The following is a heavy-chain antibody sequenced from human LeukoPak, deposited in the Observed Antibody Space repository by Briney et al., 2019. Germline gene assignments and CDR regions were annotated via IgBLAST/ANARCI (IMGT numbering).Heavy chain of an antibody. CDR1: GGSISSYY. D-gene: IGHD6-19*01. CDR2: IYYSGST. J-gene: IGHJ6*03. CDR3: ARGPPLPYSSGWLDYYYYYMDV. Sequence: SETLSLTCTVSGGSISSYYWSWIRQPPGKGLEWIGYIYYSGSTNYNPSLKSRGTISVDTSKNKFSLKLSSVTAADTAVYYCARGPPLPYSSGWLDYYYYYMDVWGKGTTVTVSS. V-gene: IGHV4-59*01.